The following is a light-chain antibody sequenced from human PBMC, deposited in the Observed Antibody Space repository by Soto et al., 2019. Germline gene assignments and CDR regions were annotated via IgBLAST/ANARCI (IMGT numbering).Light chain of an antibody. CDR3: SSYTSSSTRV. Sequence: QSVLTQPASVSGSPGQSITISCTGTSSDVGAYDYVSWYQQHPDKATKLMIYEVSNRPSGVSNRFSGSKSVNTATLTISWLQADDEADYYCSSYTSSSTRVFGTGTKVTVL. V-gene: IGLV2-14*03. CDR2: EVS. J-gene: IGLJ1*01. CDR1: SSDVGAYDY.